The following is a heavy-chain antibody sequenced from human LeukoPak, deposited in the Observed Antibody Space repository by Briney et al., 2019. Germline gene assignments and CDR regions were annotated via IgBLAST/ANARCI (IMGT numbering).Heavy chain of an antibody. CDR2: ICYSGST. D-gene: IGHD1-26*01. J-gene: IGHJ3*02. CDR1: GGSISSYY. Sequence: PSETLSLTCTVSGGSISSYYWSWIRQPPGKGLGWIGYICYSGSTNYNPSLKSRVTISVDTSKNQFSLKLSSVTAADTAVYYCARADMLLFGAVGGAFDIWGQGTVVTVSS. V-gene: IGHV4-59*12. CDR3: ARADMLLFGAVGGAFDI.